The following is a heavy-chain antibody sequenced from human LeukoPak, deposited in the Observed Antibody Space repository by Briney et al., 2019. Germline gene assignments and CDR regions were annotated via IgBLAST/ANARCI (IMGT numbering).Heavy chain of an antibody. V-gene: IGHV1-8*01. CDR2: MNPNSGNT. CDR1: GYTFTSYD. Sequence: GASVKVSCKASGYTFTSYDINWVRQATGQGLEWMGWMNPNSGNTGYAQKFQGRVTMTRNTSISTAYMELSSLRSEDTAVYYCARGRGAQDPGEYYYYGMDVWGQGTTVTVSS. CDR3: ARGRGAQDPGEYYYYGMDV. D-gene: IGHD1-26*01. J-gene: IGHJ6*02.